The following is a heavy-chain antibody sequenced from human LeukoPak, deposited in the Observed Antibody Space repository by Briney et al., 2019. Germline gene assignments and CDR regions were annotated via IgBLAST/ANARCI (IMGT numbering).Heavy chain of an antibody. J-gene: IGHJ3*02. Sequence: GGSLRLSCAASGFTFSSYEMNWVRQAPGKGLEWVSYISSSGSTIYYADSVKGRFTISRDNAKNSLYLQMNSLRAEDTALYYCARGDYSSSPDAFDIWGQGTMVTVSS. V-gene: IGHV3-48*03. D-gene: IGHD6-13*01. CDR1: GFTFSSYE. CDR3: ARGDYSSSPDAFDI. CDR2: ISSSGSTI.